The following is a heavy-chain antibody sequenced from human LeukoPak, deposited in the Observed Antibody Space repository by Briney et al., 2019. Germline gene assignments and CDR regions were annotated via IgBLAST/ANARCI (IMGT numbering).Heavy chain of an antibody. CDR1: GGSISSSSYY. Sequence: SETLSLTCTVSGGSISSSSYYWGWIRQPPGKGLEWIGSIYCSGSTYYNPSLKSRVTISVDTSKNQFSLKLSSVTAADTAVYDCARQKGYSSSSGSSPYNWFDPWGQGTLVTVSS. CDR3: ARQKGYSSSSGSSPYNWFDP. J-gene: IGHJ5*02. V-gene: IGHV4-39*01. CDR2: IYCSGST. D-gene: IGHD6-13*01.